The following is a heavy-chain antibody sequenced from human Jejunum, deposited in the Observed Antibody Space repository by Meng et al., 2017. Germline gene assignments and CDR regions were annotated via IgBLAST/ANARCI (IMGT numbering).Heavy chain of an antibody. Sequence: QIQLQQSGPGLVKPSQTLPLTCAISGHSVSSNSAGWNWIRQSPSRGLEWLGRTYYRSKWYIDYAVSVKSRITINPDTSKNQFSLHLNSVTPEDTAVYYCAGGGLVRSTRGYFDYWGQGTLVTVSS. CDR3: AGGGLVRSTRGYFDY. CDR2: TYYRSKWYI. CDR1: GHSVSSNSAG. J-gene: IGHJ4*02. D-gene: IGHD1-26*01. V-gene: IGHV6-1*01.